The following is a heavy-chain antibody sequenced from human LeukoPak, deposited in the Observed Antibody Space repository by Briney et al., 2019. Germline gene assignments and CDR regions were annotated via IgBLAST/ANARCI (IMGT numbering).Heavy chain of an antibody. CDR2: IYYSGST. J-gene: IGHJ3*02. CDR1: GGSMSSYY. Sequence: SETLSLTCTVSGGSMSSYYWSWIRQPPGKGLEWIGYIYYSGSTNYNPSLKSRVTISVDTSKNQFTLKLSSVTAADTAVYYCARLSLYSSGWVDAFDIWGQGTMVTVSS. CDR3: ARLSLYSSGWVDAFDI. V-gene: IGHV4-59*01. D-gene: IGHD6-19*01.